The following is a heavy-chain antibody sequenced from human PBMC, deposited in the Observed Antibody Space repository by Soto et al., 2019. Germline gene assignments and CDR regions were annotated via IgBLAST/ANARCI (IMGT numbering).Heavy chain of an antibody. CDR2: ILHIGST. CDR3: ASGFDIYGLYNGGHP. D-gene: IGHD3-9*01. J-gene: IGHJ5*02. Sequence: VQLQESGPGLVKPSGTLSLTCTVSGGSISTTNWWSWVRQSPGKGLEWIGEILHIGSTNYNPSLKSLVTISIDKSNNQFSLRLSSVTAADTAVYYCASGFDIYGLYNGGHPWGQGTLVSVSS. V-gene: IGHV4-4*02. CDR1: GGSISTTNW.